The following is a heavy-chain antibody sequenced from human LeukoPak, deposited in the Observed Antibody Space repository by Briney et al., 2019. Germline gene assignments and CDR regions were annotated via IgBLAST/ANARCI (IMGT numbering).Heavy chain of an antibody. V-gene: IGHV4-59*01. J-gene: IGHJ5*02. CDR3: ASSSWYGNWFDP. CDR1: GGSISSYY. Sequence: SETLSLTCTVSGGSISSYYWSWIRQPPGKGLEWIGYIYYTGSTNYNPSLKSRVTISVDTSKNQFSLKLSSVTAADTAVYYCASSSWYGNWFDPWGQGTLVNVSS. D-gene: IGHD6-13*01. CDR2: IYYTGST.